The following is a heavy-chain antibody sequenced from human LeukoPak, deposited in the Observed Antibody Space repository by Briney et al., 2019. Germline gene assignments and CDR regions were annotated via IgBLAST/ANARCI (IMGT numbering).Heavy chain of an antibody. CDR3: ASRTYYDILTGLSFDY. Sequence: PSETLSLTCTVSGGSISSSSYYWGWIRQPPGKGLEWIGSIYYSGSTYYNPSLKSRVTISVDTSKNQFSLKLSSVTAADTAVYYCASRTYYDILTGLSFDYWGQGTLVTVSS. D-gene: IGHD3-9*01. J-gene: IGHJ4*02. CDR1: GGSISSSSYY. CDR2: IYYSGST. V-gene: IGHV4-39*01.